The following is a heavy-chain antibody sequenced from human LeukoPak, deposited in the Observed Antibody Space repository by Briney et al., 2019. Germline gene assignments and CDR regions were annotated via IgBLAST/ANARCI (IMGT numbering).Heavy chain of an antibody. D-gene: IGHD5-24*01. V-gene: IGHV3-48*02. CDR1: GFTFSSYS. CDR2: ISSSSGTI. Sequence: GGSLRLSCAASGFTFSSYSMNWVRQAPGKGLEWVSYISSSSGTIYYADSVKGRFTISRDNAKNSLYLQMNSLRDEDTAVYYCAREIRDGYNSAYFDYWGQGTLVTVSS. CDR3: AREIRDGYNSAYFDY. J-gene: IGHJ4*02.